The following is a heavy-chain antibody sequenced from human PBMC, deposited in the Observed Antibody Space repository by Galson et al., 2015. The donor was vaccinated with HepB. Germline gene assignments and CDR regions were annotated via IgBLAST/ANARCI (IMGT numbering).Heavy chain of an antibody. J-gene: IGHJ4*02. CDR1: GGSISSGGYS. Sequence: TLSLTCAVSGGSISSGGYSWTWIRQPPGKGLEWIGYIYHSGSTYYNPSLKSRVTMSVDTSKNQFSLKLSSVTAADTAVYFCARVEQQLVSYWGQGTLVTVSS. D-gene: IGHD6-13*01. CDR2: IYHSGST. CDR3: ARVEQQLVSY. V-gene: IGHV4-30-2*01.